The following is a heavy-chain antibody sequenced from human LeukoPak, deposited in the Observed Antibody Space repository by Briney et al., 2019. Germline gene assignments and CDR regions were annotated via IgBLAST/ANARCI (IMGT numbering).Heavy chain of an antibody. J-gene: IGHJ4*02. Sequence: SQTLSLTCTVSGGSISSGGYYWSRIRQHPGKGLEWIGYIYYSGSTYYNPSLKSRVTISVDTSKNQFSLKLSSVTAADTAVYYCARVIGTPGVGSCYFDYWGQGTLVTVSS. CDR3: ARVIGTPGVGSCYFDY. D-gene: IGHD1-1*01. V-gene: IGHV4-31*03. CDR1: GGSISSGGYY. CDR2: IYYSGST.